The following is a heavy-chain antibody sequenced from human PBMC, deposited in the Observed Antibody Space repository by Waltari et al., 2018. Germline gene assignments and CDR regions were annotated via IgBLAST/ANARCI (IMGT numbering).Heavy chain of an antibody. Sequence: EVQLLESGGGLVQPGGSRRISCAASGFTFGNYAMNWVRQAPGKGLEWVSAITDGGTTYYADSVKGRFTISRDNSNSTLYLQMNSLRAEDTAIYYCVSRGLWARFDSWGQGTLVTVSS. CDR1: GFTFGNYA. CDR3: VSRGLWARFDS. V-gene: IGHV3-23*01. D-gene: IGHD3-10*01. J-gene: IGHJ4*02. CDR2: ITDGGTT.